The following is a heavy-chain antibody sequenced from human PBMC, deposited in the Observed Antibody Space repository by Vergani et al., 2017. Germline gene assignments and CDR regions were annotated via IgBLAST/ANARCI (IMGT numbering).Heavy chain of an antibody. CDR1: GFTFSSYA. CDR2: ISGSGGST. Sequence: EVQLLESGGGLVQPGGSLRLSCAASGFTFSSYAMSWVRQAPGKGLEWVSAISGSGGSTYYANSVKGRFTISRDNSKNTLYLQMNSLRAEDTAVYYCAKDYDFWSGPALDYWGQGTLVTVSS. J-gene: IGHJ4*02. CDR3: AKDYDFWSGPALDY. D-gene: IGHD3-3*01. V-gene: IGHV3-23*01.